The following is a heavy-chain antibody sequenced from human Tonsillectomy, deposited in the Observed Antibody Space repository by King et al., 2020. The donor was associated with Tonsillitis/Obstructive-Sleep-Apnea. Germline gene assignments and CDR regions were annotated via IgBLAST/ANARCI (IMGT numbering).Heavy chain of an antibody. J-gene: IGHJ3*02. CDR3: ARVILLLWFGEGNDAFDI. D-gene: IGHD3-10*01. Sequence: VQLQESGPGLVVPSQTLSLTCTVSGGSISSGGYYWSWIRQHPGKGLEWIGYISYSGSTHYNPSLKSRVTMSVDTSKNQFSLKLSSVTAADTAVYYCARVILLLWFGEGNDAFDIWGQGKMVTVSS. V-gene: IGHV4-31*03. CDR1: GGSISSGGYY. CDR2: ISYSGST.